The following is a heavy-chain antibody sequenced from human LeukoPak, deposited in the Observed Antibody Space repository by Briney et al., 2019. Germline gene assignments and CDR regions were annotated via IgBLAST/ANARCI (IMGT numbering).Heavy chain of an antibody. CDR2: INPISGGT. CDR1: GYTFTGHY. Sequence: ASVKVSCKASGYTFTGHYTHWVRQAPGQGLEWMGWINPISGGTNYAQKFQGRVTMTTDTSTSTAYMELRSLRSDDTAVYYCARDGNGDPYVNFDYWGQGTLVTVSS. V-gene: IGHV1-2*02. CDR3: ARDGNGDPYVNFDY. J-gene: IGHJ4*02. D-gene: IGHD4-17*01.